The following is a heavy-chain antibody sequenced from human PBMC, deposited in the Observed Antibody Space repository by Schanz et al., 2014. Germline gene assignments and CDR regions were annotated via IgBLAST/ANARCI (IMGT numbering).Heavy chain of an antibody. V-gene: IGHV1-18*01. Sequence: QILLVQPGPEVKKPGASVTVSCKASGYDFHIYAYSWVRQAPGQGPEWIGWISAYNGNTNYAQKLQGRVTMTTDTSANTAYMELRSLRSDDTAHYYCVRVPSRDVSFDLWGRGTLVTVSS. CDR3: VRVPSRDVSFDL. CDR1: GYDFHIYA. J-gene: IGHJ2*01. CDR2: ISAYNGNT. D-gene: IGHD3-16*01.